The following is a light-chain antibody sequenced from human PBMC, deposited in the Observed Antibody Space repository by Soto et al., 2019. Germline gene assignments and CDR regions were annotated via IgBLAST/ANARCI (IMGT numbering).Light chain of an antibody. V-gene: IGLV2-14*01. CDR1: SSDGGKYIY. Sequence: QSVLTQPASVSGSPGQSITSSCTGTSSDGGKYIYVFWFQQHPGKAPKLIISEVSNRPSGVSIRFSGSKSGNTASLTISGLQAEDEAHYYCTSYTTSSTYVFGTGTKVTVL. CDR3: TSYTTSSTYV. CDR2: EVS. J-gene: IGLJ1*01.